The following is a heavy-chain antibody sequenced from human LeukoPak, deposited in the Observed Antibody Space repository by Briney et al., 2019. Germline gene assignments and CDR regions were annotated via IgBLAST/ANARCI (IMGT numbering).Heavy chain of an antibody. CDR3: ATVSPVVAAAGTPREDYYYYYGMDV. D-gene: IGHD6-13*01. Sequence: ASVKVSCKVSGYTLTELSMHWVRQAPGKGLEWMGGFDPEDGETIYAQKFQGRVTMTEDTSTDTAYMELSSLRSEDTAVYYCATVSPVVAAAGTPREDYYYYYGMDVWGQGTTVTVSS. CDR2: FDPEDGET. J-gene: IGHJ6*02. CDR1: GYTLTELS. V-gene: IGHV1-24*01.